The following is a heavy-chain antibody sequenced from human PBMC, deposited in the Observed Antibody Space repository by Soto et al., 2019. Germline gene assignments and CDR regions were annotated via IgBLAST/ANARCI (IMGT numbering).Heavy chain of an antibody. CDR1: GGPFTAFY. CDR2: INHGGRT. CDR3: RLQGGNRTNSSDDKWFDP. V-gene: IGHV4-34*01. J-gene: IGHJ5*02. Sequence: PSDTLSLTCAVSGGPFTAFYWTWIRQAPGKGLEWIGEINHGGRTHYNPSLRSRLTISLDTSKNNFSLKLTSMTAADTAVYYCRLQGGNRTNSSDDKWFDPWGQGTLVNVSS. D-gene: IGHD3-22*01.